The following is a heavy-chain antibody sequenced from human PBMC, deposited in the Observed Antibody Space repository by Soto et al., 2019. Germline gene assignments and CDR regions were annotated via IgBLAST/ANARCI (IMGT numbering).Heavy chain of an antibody. Sequence: EVQVVESGGGLVQPGESLRLSCAASGFPFTPFWMHWVRQAPGKGLVWLSHINSDGSTKVYADSVKGRFTISRDNAKNTLYLQITSLKAEDTAVYYCVRDRGSPDSFNVWGRGTMVTVSS. CDR2: INSDGSTK. D-gene: IGHD3-16*01. J-gene: IGHJ3*01. CDR1: GFPFTPFW. CDR3: VRDRGSPDSFNV. V-gene: IGHV3-74*01.